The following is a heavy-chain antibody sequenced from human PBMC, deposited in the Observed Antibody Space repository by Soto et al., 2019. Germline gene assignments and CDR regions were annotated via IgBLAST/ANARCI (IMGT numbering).Heavy chain of an antibody. J-gene: IGHJ4*02. V-gene: IGHV3-30-3*01. D-gene: IGHD3-9*01. CDR2: ISYDGREI. CDR1: GLTFNIFA. Sequence: PGGSLSLSCAASGLTFNIFAFHWVRQAPGKGLEWLSVISYDGREIHYSESVKGRFTISRDSSTNTVYLQMNSLRNEDTAVYYCASDPLAVTGSFVDYWGQGTLVTVSS. CDR3: ASDPLAVTGSFVDY.